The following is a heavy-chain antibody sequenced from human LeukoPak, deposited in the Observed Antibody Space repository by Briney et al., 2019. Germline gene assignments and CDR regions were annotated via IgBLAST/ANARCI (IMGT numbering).Heavy chain of an antibody. Sequence: GGSLRLSCAASGFTFSTYNMHWVRQAPCKGLEWMAVFSSDGRSTFYAENVQGRFTLSRDNSKNTLSLQMNSLRAEDTAVYYCARDLWCGADCYGTFDIWGQGTMVSVSS. CDR2: FSSDGRST. J-gene: IGHJ3*02. CDR1: GFTFSTYN. CDR3: ARDLWCGADCYGTFDI. V-gene: IGHV3-30*03. D-gene: IGHD2-21*02.